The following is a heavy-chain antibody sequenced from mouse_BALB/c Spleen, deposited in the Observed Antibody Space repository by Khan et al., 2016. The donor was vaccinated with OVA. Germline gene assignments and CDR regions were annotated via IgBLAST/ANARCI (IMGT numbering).Heavy chain of an antibody. Sequence: EVQLQESGTVLVRPGASVKMSCKASGYSFTSYWMHWVKQRPGLGLEWIGAIYRGISDIRYNQKFKGKDKLTAVTSATTAYMELSSLTNEDSAVNYSTRSYVSYFFDYWGQGTLLTVSS. J-gene: IGHJ2*01. CDR3: TRSYVSYFFDY. V-gene: IGHV1-5*01. CDR1: GYSFTSYW. D-gene: IGHD1-1*02. CDR2: IYRGISDI.